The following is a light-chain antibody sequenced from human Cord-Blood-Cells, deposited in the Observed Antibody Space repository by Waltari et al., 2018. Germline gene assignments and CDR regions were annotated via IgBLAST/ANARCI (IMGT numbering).Light chain of an antibody. CDR1: SSDVGGYNY. V-gene: IGLV2-14*04. CDR3: SSYTSSSTWV. CDR2: DVS. Sequence: SVSGSPGQSITISCTGTSSDVGGYNYVSWYQQHPGKAPKLMIYDVSKRPSGVSNRFSGSKSGNTASLTISGLQAGDEADYYCSSYTSSSTWVFGGGTKLTVL. J-gene: IGLJ3*02.